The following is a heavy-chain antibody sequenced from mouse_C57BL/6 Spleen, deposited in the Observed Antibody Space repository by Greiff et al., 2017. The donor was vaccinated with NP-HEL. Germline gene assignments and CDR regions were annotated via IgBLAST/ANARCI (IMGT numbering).Heavy chain of an antibody. CDR2: IDPSDSYT. CDR3: ARSSGSDFDV. Sequence: VQLQQPGAELVMPGASVKLSCKASGYTFTSYWMHWVKQRPGQGLEWIGEIDPSDSYTNYNQKFKGKSTLTVDKSSSTASMQLSSLTSEDSAVYYGARSSGSDFDVWGTGTTVTVSS. D-gene: IGHD1-1*01. J-gene: IGHJ1*03. V-gene: IGHV1-69*01. CDR1: GYTFTSYW.